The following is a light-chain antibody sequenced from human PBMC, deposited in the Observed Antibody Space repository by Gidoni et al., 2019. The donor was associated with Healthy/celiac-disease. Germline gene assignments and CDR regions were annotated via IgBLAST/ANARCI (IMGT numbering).Light chain of an antibody. CDR2: SNN. Sequence: QSVLTQPPSASGTPGQRVTISCSGSSSNIGSNYVYWYQQLPGTAPKLLIYSNNPRPPGVPDRFSGSKSGTSASLAISGLRSEDEADYYCAAWDDSLSGLNWVFGGGTKLTVL. CDR3: AAWDDSLSGLNWV. J-gene: IGLJ3*02. V-gene: IGLV1-47*02. CDR1: SSNIGSNY.